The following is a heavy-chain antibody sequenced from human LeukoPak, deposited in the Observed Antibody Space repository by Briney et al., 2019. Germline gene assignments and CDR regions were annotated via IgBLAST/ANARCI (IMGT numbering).Heavy chain of an antibody. CDR2: ISASGGGDTT. V-gene: IGHV3-23*01. CDR3: ARAPYYFDY. Sequence: PGGSLRLSCAASGFTFSSYGMSWVRQAPGKGLEWVSTISASGGGDTTYYADSVKGRFTISRDNSKNTLYLQMNSLRAEDTAVYYCARAPYYFDYWGQGTLVTVSS. CDR1: GFTFSSYG. J-gene: IGHJ4*02.